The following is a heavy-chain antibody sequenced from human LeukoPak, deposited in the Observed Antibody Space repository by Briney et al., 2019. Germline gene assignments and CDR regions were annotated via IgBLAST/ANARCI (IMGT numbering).Heavy chain of an antibody. CDR2: IYYSGST. J-gene: IGHJ6*03. Sequence: PSETLSLTCTLSGGSISSSSYYSGWIRQPPGRGMGWNESIYYSGSTYYNPSRKSRVTISVDTSKNQFSLKLSSVTAADTAVYYCAIGAHSGVYYYYMDVWGKGTTVTVSS. V-gene: IGHV4-39*01. D-gene: IGHD6-19*01. CDR1: GGSISSSSYY. CDR3: AIGAHSGVYYYYMDV.